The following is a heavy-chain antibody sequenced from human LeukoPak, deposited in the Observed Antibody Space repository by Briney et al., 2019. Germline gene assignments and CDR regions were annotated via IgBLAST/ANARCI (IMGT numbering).Heavy chain of an antibody. CDR2: IYYRGTS. CDR3: ARHYCSGGNCYYFDH. CDR1: GGSISGYY. Sequence: PSETLSLTCTVSGGSISGYYWSWIRQPPGQGLEWIGFIYYRGTSKYNPSLMSRVTMSVDTSKNQVSLKLSSVTAADTAVHYCARHYCSGGNCYYFDHWGQGTLVTVSS. J-gene: IGHJ4*02. V-gene: IGHV4-59*08. D-gene: IGHD2-15*01.